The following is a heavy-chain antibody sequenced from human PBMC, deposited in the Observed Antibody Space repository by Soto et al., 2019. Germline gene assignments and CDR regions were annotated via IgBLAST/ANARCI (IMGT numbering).Heavy chain of an antibody. CDR2: ISHSGST. V-gene: IGHV4-38-2*01. J-gene: IGHJ4*02. CDR1: GYSISSGYY. D-gene: IGHD5-18*01. Sequence: TSETLSLTCAVSGYSISSGYYWGWIRQPPGKGLEWIGIISHSGSTYYNPSLKSRLTISVDTSKNQFSLKLSSVTAADTAVYYCAGARRGYSYGDFDYWGQGTLVTVSS. CDR3: AGARRGYSYGDFDY.